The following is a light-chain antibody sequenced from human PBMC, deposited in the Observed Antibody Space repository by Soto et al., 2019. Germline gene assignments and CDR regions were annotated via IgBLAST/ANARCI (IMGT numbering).Light chain of an antibody. CDR2: GAS. V-gene: IGKV3-15*01. CDR3: QQYNYWPQT. Sequence: EIVLTQSPATLSVSPGERATLSCRASQSVSSYLAWYQQKPGHAPRLLIYGASSRATGIPARFSGSGSGTEFTLTISSLQSEDFAVYYCQQYNYWPQTFGQGTKVEIK. J-gene: IGKJ1*01. CDR1: QSVSSY.